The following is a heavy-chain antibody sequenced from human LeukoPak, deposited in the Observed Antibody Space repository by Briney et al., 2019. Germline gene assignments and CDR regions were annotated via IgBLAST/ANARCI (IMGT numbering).Heavy chain of an antibody. D-gene: IGHD1-26*01. CDR2: IYYSGST. CDR3: ARGLVGVSRNFDY. V-gene: IGHV4-59*01. CDR1: GGSISSYY. J-gene: IGHJ4*02. Sequence: SETLSLTCTVSGGSISSYYWSWMRQPPGKGLEWIGYIYYSGSTNYNPSLKSRVTISVDTSKNQFSLKLSSVTAADTAVYYCARGLVGVSRNFDYWGQGTLVTVSS.